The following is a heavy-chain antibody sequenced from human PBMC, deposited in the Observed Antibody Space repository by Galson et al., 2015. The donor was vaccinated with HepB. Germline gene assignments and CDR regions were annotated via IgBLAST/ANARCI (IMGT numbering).Heavy chain of an antibody. D-gene: IGHD2-15*01. CDR3: ARDGGGMRCSGGSCYSEVWWFDP. CDR1: GGTFSRYA. V-gene: IGHV1-69*13. J-gene: IGHJ5*02. Sequence: SVKVSCKASGGTFSRYAISWVRQAPGQGLEWMGGIIPIFDTANYAQKFQGRVTITADESTSTAYMELSSLRSEDTAVYYCARDGGGMRCSGGSCYSEVWWFDPWGQGTLVTVSS. CDR2: IIPIFDTA.